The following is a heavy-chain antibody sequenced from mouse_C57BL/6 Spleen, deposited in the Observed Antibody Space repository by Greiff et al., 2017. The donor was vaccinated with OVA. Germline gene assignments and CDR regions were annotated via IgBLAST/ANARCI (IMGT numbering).Heavy chain of an antibody. CDR1: GYTFTDYN. J-gene: IGHJ4*01. CDR3: AKSRGDGYDGYYAIDY. Sequence: EVKLQESGPELVKPGASVKMSCKASGYTFTDYNMHWVKQSHGKSLEWIGYINPNNGGTSYNQKFKGKATLTVNKSSSTAYMELRSLTSEDSAVYYCAKSRGDGYDGYYAIDYWGQGTSVTVSS. V-gene: IGHV1-22*01. D-gene: IGHD2-2*01. CDR2: INPNNGGT.